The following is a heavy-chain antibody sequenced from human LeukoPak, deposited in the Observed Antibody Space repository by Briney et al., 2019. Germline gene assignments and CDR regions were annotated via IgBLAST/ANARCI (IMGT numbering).Heavy chain of an antibody. CDR2: ISGSGGST. Sequence: GGSLRLSCAASGFTFSSYAMSWVRQAPGKGLEWVSAISGSGGSTYYADSVRGRFTISRDNSKNTLYLQMNSLRAEDTAVYYCAKFPTYYYGSSGYCLFDYWGQGTLVTVSS. CDR3: AKFPTYYYGSSGYCLFDY. V-gene: IGHV3-23*01. D-gene: IGHD3-22*01. CDR1: GFTFSSYA. J-gene: IGHJ4*02.